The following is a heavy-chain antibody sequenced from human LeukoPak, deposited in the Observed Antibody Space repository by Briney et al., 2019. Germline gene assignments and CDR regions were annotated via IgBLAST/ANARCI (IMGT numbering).Heavy chain of an antibody. Sequence: SGGSLRLSCAASGFTFSGSAMHWVRQASGKGLEWVGRIRSKANSYATAYAASVKGRFTISRDDSKNTAYLQMNSLKTEDTAVYYCTRSPREDYYDSSGYSEPLYYFDYWGQGTLVTVSS. V-gene: IGHV3-73*01. CDR1: GFTFSGSA. D-gene: IGHD3-22*01. CDR3: TRSPREDYYDSSGYSEPLYYFDY. J-gene: IGHJ4*02. CDR2: IRSKANSYAT.